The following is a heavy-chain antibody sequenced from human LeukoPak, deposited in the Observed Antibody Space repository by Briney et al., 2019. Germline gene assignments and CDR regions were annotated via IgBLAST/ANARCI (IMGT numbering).Heavy chain of an antibody. CDR3: ARAGYGDSEDAFDI. D-gene: IGHD4-17*01. Sequence: GGSLRLSCAASGFTVSSNYMSWVRQAPGKGLEWVSVIYSGGSTYYADSVKGRFTISRGNSKNTLYLQMNSLRAEDTAVYYYARAGYGDSEDAFDIWGQGTMVTVSS. CDR1: GFTVSSNY. V-gene: IGHV3-53*01. CDR2: IYSGGST. J-gene: IGHJ3*02.